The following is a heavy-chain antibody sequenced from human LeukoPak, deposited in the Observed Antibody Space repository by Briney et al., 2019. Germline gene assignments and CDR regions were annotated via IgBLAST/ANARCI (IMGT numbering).Heavy chain of an antibody. CDR3: ARDPGIAAAGILSVGWFDP. Sequence: SETLSLTCTVSGGSISSSSYYWGWIRQPPGKGLEWIGSIYYSGSTYYNPSLKSRVTISVDTSKNQFSLKLSSVTAADTAVYYCARDPGIAAAGILSVGWFDPWGQGTLVTVSS. CDR2: IYYSGST. CDR1: GGSISSSSYY. V-gene: IGHV4-39*07. D-gene: IGHD6-13*01. J-gene: IGHJ5*02.